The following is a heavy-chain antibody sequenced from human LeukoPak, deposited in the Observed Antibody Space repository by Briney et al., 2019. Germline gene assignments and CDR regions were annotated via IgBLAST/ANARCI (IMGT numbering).Heavy chain of an antibody. Sequence: GESLKISCKGSGYSFTSYWIGWVRPLPGKGLEWMGIIYPGDSDTRYSPSFQGQVTISADKSISTAYLQWSSLKASDTAMYYCARHGWGVAAAGPRRYNWFDPWGQGTLVTVSS. D-gene: IGHD6-13*01. CDR2: IYPGDSDT. J-gene: IGHJ5*02. CDR1: GYSFTSYW. V-gene: IGHV5-51*01. CDR3: ARHGWGVAAAGPRRYNWFDP.